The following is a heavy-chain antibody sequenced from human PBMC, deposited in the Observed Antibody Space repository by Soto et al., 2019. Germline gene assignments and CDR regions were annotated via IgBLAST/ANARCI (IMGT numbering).Heavy chain of an antibody. CDR1: GHTFTTYG. V-gene: IGHV1-18*04. D-gene: IGHD1-1*01. CDR2: ISPYNGTT. J-gene: IGHJ6*02. Sequence: ASVKLSCKASGHTFTTYGIRWLRQAPRQGPEWMGWISPYNGTTKYAEKFQGEMTLTTDTATSTAYMDLRSLRSDDKAVYYCARDGERDTGLNFYYYLHGMDAWGQGTRVTVSS. CDR3: ARDGERDTGLNFYYYLHGMDA.